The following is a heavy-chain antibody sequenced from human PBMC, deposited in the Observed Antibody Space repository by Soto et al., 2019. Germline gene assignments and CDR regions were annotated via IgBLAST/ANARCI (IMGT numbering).Heavy chain of an antibody. V-gene: IGHV3-23*01. J-gene: IGHJ4*02. CDR2: ISKSGDST. D-gene: IGHD3-10*01. CDR1: GVTFTSYA. Sequence: EVQLLEAGGGLVQPGGSLRLSCAASGVTFTSYAMTWVRQVPGEGLQWVSSISKSGDSTYYADSVKGRFTTSRDNSKNTLYLQMNSLRAADTAIYYCAKGSFGFDYWGQGTLVTVPS. CDR3: AKGSFGFDY.